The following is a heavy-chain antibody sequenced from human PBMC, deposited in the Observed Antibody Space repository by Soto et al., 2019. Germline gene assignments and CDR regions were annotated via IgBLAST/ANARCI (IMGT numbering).Heavy chain of an antibody. Sequence: PGGSLSLSCAASGFTFSSYGMHWVRQAPGKGLEWVAFIWHDGGNKFYAESVKGRFTISRDNSKNTLYLQMTSLSAEDTAMYYCARDGDVNTGFGKDYWGQGTLVTVS. CDR3: ARDGDVNTGFGKDY. CDR1: GFTFSSYG. CDR2: IWHDGGNK. V-gene: IGHV3-33*01. J-gene: IGHJ4*02. D-gene: IGHD3-16*01.